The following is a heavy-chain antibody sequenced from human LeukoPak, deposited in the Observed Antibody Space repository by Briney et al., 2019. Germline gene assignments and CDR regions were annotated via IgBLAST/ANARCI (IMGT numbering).Heavy chain of an antibody. CDR1: GYPFTGYY. D-gene: IGHD3-10*01. Sequence: ASVKVSCKASGYPFTGYYILWVRQAPGQGLECVGWINPHSGVTTYAQNFQGRVTMTRDTSISTAYLELSGLKSDDTAVYYCARNYGSGDFDLWGQGTLVTASS. J-gene: IGHJ4*02. V-gene: IGHV1-2*02. CDR3: ARNYGSGDFDL. CDR2: INPHSGVT.